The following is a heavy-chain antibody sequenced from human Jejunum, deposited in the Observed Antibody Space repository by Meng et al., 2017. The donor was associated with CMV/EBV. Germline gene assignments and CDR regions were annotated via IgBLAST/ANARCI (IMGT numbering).Heavy chain of an antibody. CDR1: GFTVSDGY. V-gene: IGHV3-66*02. D-gene: IGHD2-2*01. J-gene: IGHJ4*02. CDR3: VPDIVIVPVSY. Sequence: CVVSGFTVSDGYMTWVRQAPGKGLEWVSAVFRGGGTTYADSVKGRFTVSSDNSKNTVFLQMNSLRTDDTAQYYCVPDIVIVPVSYWGQGTLVTVSS. CDR2: VFRGGGT.